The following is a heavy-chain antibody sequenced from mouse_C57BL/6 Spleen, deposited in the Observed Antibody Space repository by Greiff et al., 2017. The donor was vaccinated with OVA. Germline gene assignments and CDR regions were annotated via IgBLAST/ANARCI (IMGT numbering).Heavy chain of an antibody. CDR1: GYTFTSYW. D-gene: IGHD2-4*01. CDR3: AREEGYDYDEGYAMDY. Sequence: QVQLQQPGAELVKPGASVKLSCKASGYTFTSYWMHWVKQRPGRGLEWIGRIDPNSGGTKYNEKFKSKATLTVDKPSSTAYMQLSSLTSEDSAVYYCAREEGYDYDEGYAMDYCGQGTSVTVSS. V-gene: IGHV1-72*01. CDR2: IDPNSGGT. J-gene: IGHJ4*01.